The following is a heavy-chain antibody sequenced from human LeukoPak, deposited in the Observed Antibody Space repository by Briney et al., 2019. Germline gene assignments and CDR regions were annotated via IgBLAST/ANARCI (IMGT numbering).Heavy chain of an antibody. CDR2: ISSSSSYI. D-gene: IGHD2-15*01. V-gene: IGHV3-21*01. Sequence: GGSLRLSCAASGFTFSSYSMNWVRQAPGKGLEWVSSISSSSSYIYYADSVKGRFTISRDNAKKSLYLQMNSLRAEDTAVYYCASLACSGGSCYSYTDYWGQGTLVTVSS. CDR3: ASLACSGGSCYSYTDY. J-gene: IGHJ4*02. CDR1: GFTFSSYS.